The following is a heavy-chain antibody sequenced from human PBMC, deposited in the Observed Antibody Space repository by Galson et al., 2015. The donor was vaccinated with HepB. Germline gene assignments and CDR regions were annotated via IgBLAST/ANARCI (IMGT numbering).Heavy chain of an antibody. J-gene: IGHJ4*02. CDR1: GFTFSSYA. V-gene: IGHV3-30-3*01. D-gene: IGHD3-9*01. CDR2: ISYDGSNK. CDR3: ARDYDILTGYSPAPVS. Sequence: SLRLSCAASGFTFSSYAMHWVRQAPGKGLEWVAVISYDGSNKYYADSVKGRFTISRDNSKNTLYLQMNSLRAEDTAVYYCARDYDILTGYSPAPVSWGQGTLVTVSS.